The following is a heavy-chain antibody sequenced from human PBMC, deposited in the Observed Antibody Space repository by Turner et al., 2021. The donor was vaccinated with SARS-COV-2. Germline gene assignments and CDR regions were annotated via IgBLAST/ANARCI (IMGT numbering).Heavy chain of an antibody. CDR3: GADTSGWAADY. Sequence: VQLLESGGGLVQPGGSLRLSCAGAGFTFSSYAMSWVRQAPGKGLEWVSAISSTSSYKYYADSVKGRFTISRDNANKSLYLQMDSLRAEDTAVYYCGADTSGWAADYWGQGALVAVSS. CDR1: GFTFSSYA. V-gene: IGHV3-21*01. J-gene: IGHJ4*02. D-gene: IGHD6-19*01. CDR2: ISSTSSYK.